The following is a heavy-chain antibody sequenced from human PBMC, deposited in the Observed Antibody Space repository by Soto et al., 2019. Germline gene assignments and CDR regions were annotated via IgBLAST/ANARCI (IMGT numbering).Heavy chain of an antibody. CDR3: ARDTTLSGVALQTGFDP. V-gene: IGHV4-31*03. Sequence: SETLSLTCTVSGGSITSGGYYWNWIRQHPGKGLEWIGYIFYTGTTRYNSALQSRVSISVDSTKNHFSLKLTSVTAADTAVYYCARDTTLSGVALQTGFDPWGQGTLVTVPQ. CDR2: IFYTGTT. J-gene: IGHJ5*02. D-gene: IGHD3-3*01. CDR1: GGSITSGGYY.